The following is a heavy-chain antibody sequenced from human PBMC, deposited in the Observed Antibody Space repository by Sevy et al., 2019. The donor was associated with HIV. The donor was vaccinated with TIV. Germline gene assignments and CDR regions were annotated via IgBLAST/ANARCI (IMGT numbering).Heavy chain of an antibody. Sequence: GGSLRLSCAASGFTFSEAWMSWDRQAPGKGVEWVGRIKSKTDAATRDFAAPVRGRFSISRDDSANTVYLVMNNLKPEDTGVYYCAAGTGTSDFDYWGQGTLVTVSS. D-gene: IGHD1-7*01. CDR3: AAGTGTSDFDY. CDR1: GFTFSEAW. V-gene: IGHV3-15*01. CDR2: IKSKTDAATR. J-gene: IGHJ4*02.